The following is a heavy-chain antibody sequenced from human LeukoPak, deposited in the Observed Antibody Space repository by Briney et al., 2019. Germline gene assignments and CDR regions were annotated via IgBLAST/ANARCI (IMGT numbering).Heavy chain of an antibody. CDR1: GFTFSNAW. D-gene: IGHD3-22*01. CDR3: TTDIYDSSGYYYS. V-gene: IGHV3-15*01. Sequence: PGGSLRLSCAASGFTFSNAWMSWVRQAPGKGLEWVGRIKSKTDGGTTDYAAPVKGRFTISRDDSKNTLYLQMNSLKTEDTAVYYCTTDIYDSSGYYYSWGQGTLVTVSS. J-gene: IGHJ4*02. CDR2: IKSKTDGGTT.